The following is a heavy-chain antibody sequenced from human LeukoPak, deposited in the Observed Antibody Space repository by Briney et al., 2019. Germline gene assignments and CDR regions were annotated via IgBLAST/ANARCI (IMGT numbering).Heavy chain of an antibody. Sequence: GGSLRLSCAASGFTFSSYEMNWVRQAPGKGLEWVSYISSSGSTIYYADSVKGRFTISRDNAKNSLYPQMNSLRAEDTAVYYCASWGADDAFDIWGQGTMVTVSS. CDR2: ISSSGSTI. V-gene: IGHV3-48*03. CDR1: GFTFSSYE. J-gene: IGHJ3*02. CDR3: ASWGADDAFDI. D-gene: IGHD1-26*01.